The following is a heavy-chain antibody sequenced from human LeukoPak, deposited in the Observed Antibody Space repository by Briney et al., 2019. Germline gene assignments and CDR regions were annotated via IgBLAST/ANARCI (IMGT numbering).Heavy chain of an antibody. D-gene: IGHD4-11*01. CDR2: INHSGST. Sequence: SETLSLTCAVYGGSFSGYYRSWIRQPPGKGLEWIGEINHSGSTNYNPSLNSRVTISVDTSKNQFSLKLSSVTAADTAVYYCARVGVTTWFDPWGQGTLVTVSS. V-gene: IGHV4-34*01. CDR3: ARVGVTTWFDP. CDR1: GGSFSGYY. J-gene: IGHJ5*02.